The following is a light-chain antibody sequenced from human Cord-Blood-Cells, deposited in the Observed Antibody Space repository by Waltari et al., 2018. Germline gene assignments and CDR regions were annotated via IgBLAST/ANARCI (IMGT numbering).Light chain of an antibody. J-gene: IGLJ3*02. CDR2: DVR. CDR3: SSYTSSSTWV. CDR1: SSDVGGYNY. Sequence: QSALTQPASVSGSPGQSITISCTGTSSDVGGYNYVSWYQQHPGKAPTLMIYDVRNRPSGVSNRVSGSKSGNTASLTISGLQSEDEADYYCSSYTSSSTWVFGGGTKLTVL. V-gene: IGLV2-14*03.